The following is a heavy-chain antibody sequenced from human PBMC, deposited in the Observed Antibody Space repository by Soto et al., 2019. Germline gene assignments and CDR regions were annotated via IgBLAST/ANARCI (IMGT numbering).Heavy chain of an antibody. CDR3: VRGRMSYGSPMWAFDI. J-gene: IGHJ3*02. D-gene: IGHD3-16*02. Sequence: SETLSLTCTVSGVSISSGDYYWSWIRQTPGKGLEWIGYINYSENTYYNPSLKSRVTISGDTSKNQFSLKLTSVTAADTAVFFCVRGRMSYGSPMWAFDIWGQGTMVTVSS. CDR2: INYSENT. V-gene: IGHV4-30-4*01. CDR1: GVSISSGDYY.